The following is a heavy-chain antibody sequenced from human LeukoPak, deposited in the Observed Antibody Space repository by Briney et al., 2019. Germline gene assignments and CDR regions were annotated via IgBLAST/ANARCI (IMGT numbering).Heavy chain of an antibody. J-gene: IGHJ5*02. Sequence: ASVKVSCKASGYTFTNYYMHWVRQAPGQGLEWLGLITPSGGSTWYAQKFQGRVTMTRDMSTSTDYMELSSLRSEDTAVYYCARDNSVGDYAWWFDPWGQGTPVTVSS. CDR2: ITPSGGST. CDR1: GYTFTNYY. D-gene: IGHD1-26*01. V-gene: IGHV1-46*01. CDR3: ARDNSVGDYAWWFDP.